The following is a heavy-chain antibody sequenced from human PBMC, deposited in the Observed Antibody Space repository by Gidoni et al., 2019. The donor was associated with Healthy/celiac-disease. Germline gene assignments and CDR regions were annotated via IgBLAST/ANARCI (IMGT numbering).Heavy chain of an antibody. Sequence: EVQLLESGGGLVQPGGSLRLSCAASGFTFSSYAMSWVRQAPGKGLEWVSAISGSGGSTYYADSVKGRFTISRDNSKNTLYLQMNSLRAEDTAVYYSIVVPAAIHYYYGMDVWGQGTTVTVSS. CDR3: IVVPAAIHYYYGMDV. D-gene: IGHD2-2*02. J-gene: IGHJ6*02. CDR1: GFTFSSYA. V-gene: IGHV3-23*01. CDR2: ISGSGGST.